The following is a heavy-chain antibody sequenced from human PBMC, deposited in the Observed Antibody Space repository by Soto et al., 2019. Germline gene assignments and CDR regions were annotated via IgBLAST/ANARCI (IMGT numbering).Heavy chain of an antibody. CDR1: GYTFTSYG. J-gene: IGHJ5*02. D-gene: IGHD3-3*01. Sequence: QVQLVQSGAEVKKPGASVKVSCKASGYTFTSYGISWVRQAPGQGLEWMGWISAYNGNTNYAQKLQGRVTMTTDTSTSTAYVELRSLRSDDTAVYYCAREPHYDFWSGYPNWFDPWGQGTLVTVSS. CDR2: ISAYNGNT. CDR3: AREPHYDFWSGYPNWFDP. V-gene: IGHV1-18*01.